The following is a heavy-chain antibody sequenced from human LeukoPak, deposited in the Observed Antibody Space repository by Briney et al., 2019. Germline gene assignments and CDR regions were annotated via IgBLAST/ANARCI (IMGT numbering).Heavy chain of an antibody. CDR1: GGAFSSYA. D-gene: IGHD5-18*01. Sequence: SVKVSCKASGGAFSSYAISWVRQAPGQGLEWMGGIIPIFGTANYAQKFQGRVTITADESTSTAYMELSSLRSEDTAVYYCARDGRYSYGYEDYWGQGTLVTVSS. V-gene: IGHV1-69*13. J-gene: IGHJ4*02. CDR2: IIPIFGTA. CDR3: ARDGRYSYGYEDY.